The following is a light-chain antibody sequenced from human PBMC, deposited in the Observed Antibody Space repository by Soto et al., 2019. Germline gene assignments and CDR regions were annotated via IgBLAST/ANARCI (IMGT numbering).Light chain of an antibody. CDR1: QSISDK. J-gene: IGKJ1*01. V-gene: IGKV3-20*01. Sequence: EIVMTQSPVTLSVSPGEGVTLSCRASQSISDKSAWYQQKPGQAPRLLIHGASYRATGIPDRFSGSGSGTDFTLTISRLEPEDFAVYYCQQYGSSPRTFGQGTKVDIK. CDR2: GAS. CDR3: QQYGSSPRT.